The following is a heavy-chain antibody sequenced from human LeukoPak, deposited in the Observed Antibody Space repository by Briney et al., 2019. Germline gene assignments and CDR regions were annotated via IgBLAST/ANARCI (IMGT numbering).Heavy chain of an antibody. J-gene: IGHJ3*02. Sequence: ASVKVSCKTAGYAFTDYYMHWVRQAPGQGLEWMGWINPNNGGTNYAQKFQGRVTMTRDTSISSAYMELSRLTSDDTAVYYCARAIAVTGTEDGFDIWGQGTMVIVSS. CDR2: INPNNGGT. V-gene: IGHV1-2*02. CDR3: ARAIAVTGTEDGFDI. CDR1: GYAFTDYY. D-gene: IGHD6-13*01.